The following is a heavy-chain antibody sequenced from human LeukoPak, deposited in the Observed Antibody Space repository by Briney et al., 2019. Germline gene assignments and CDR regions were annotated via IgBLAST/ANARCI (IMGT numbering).Heavy chain of an antibody. CDR2: LRRDGSDK. V-gene: IGHV3-30*02. CDR1: GFTFSNYG. J-gene: IGHJ4*02. CDR3: AKDRTHICDY. Sequence: PGGSLGLSCAASGFTFSNYGMHWVRQAPGKGLEWVAFLRRDGSDKYYADSVKGRFPISRDNAKNTVYLQMNSLRPEDTAVYYCAKDRTHICDYWGQGTLVTVSS.